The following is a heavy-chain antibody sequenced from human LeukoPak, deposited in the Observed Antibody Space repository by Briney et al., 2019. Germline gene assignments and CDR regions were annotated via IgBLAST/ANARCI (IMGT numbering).Heavy chain of an antibody. D-gene: IGHD5-18*01. CDR3: ARAMVTVVGAFDI. J-gene: IGHJ3*02. CDR2: INPNSGGT. V-gene: IGHV1-2*02. Sequence: ASVKVSCKASGYTFTGYYMHWVRQAPGQGLEWMGWINPNSGGTSYAQKFQGRVTMTRDTSISTAYMELSRLRSDDTAVYYCARAMVTVVGAFDIWGQGTMVTVSS. CDR1: GYTFTGYY.